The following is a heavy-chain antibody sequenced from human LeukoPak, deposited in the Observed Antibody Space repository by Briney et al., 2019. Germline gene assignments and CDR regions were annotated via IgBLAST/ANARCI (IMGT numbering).Heavy chain of an antibody. CDR3: ARDLERGYYYDSSGYPDY. D-gene: IGHD3-22*01. J-gene: IGHJ4*02. CDR1: GGSFSGYY. V-gene: IGHV4-34*01. Sequence: PSETLSLTCAVDGGSFSGYYWSWIRQPPGKGLEWIGEINHSGSTNYNPSLKSRVTISVDTSKNQFSLKLSSVSAADTAVYYCARDLERGYYYDSSGYPDYWGQGTLVTVSS. CDR2: INHSGST.